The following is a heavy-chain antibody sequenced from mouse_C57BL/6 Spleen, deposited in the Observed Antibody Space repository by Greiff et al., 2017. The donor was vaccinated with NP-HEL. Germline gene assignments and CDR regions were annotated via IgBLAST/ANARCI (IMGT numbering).Heavy chain of an antibody. CDR2: IHPNSGST. Sequence: VKLQQPGAELVKPGASVKLSCKASGYTFTSYWMHWVKQRPGQGLEWIGMIHPNSGSTNYNEKFKSKATLTVDKSSSTAYMQLSSLTSEDSAVYYCARGSGSSYGFAYWGQGTLVTVSA. V-gene: IGHV1-64*01. CDR1: GYTFTSYW. J-gene: IGHJ3*01. D-gene: IGHD1-1*01. CDR3: ARGSGSSYGFAY.